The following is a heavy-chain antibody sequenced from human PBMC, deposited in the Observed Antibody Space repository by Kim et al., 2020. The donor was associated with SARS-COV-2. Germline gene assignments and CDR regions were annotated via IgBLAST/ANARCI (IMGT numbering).Heavy chain of an antibody. Sequence: SETLSLTCAVYGGSFSGYYWSWIRQPPGKGLEWIGEINHSGSTNYNPSLKSRVTISVDTSKNQFSLKLSSVTAADTAVYYCARGPTSYYYGSGSYYRLVYDYWGQGTLVTVSS. D-gene: IGHD3-10*01. V-gene: IGHV4-34*01. J-gene: IGHJ4*02. CDR1: GGSFSGYY. CDR2: INHSGST. CDR3: ARGPTSYYYGSGSYYRLVYDY.